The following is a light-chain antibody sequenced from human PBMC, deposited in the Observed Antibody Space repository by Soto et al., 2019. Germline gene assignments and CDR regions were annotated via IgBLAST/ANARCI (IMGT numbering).Light chain of an antibody. CDR3: QSYDSSLSASV. Sequence: QSALTQPASVSGSPGQSITISCTGTSSDVGGYNYVSWYQQHPGKAPKLMIYEVSNRPSGVSNRFSGSKSGNTASLTISGLQAGDEADYYCQSYDSSLSASVFGGGTKLTVL. V-gene: IGLV2-14*01. J-gene: IGLJ3*02. CDR1: SSDVGGYNY. CDR2: EVS.